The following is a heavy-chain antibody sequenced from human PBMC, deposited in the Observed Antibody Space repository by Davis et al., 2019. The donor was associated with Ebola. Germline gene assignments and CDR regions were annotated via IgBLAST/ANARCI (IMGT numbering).Heavy chain of an antibody. CDR1: GFTFSDYY. V-gene: IGHV3-11*06. Sequence: GESLKISCAASGFTFSDYYMSWIRQAPGKGLEWVSYISSSSSYTNYADSVKGRFTISRDNSKNTLYLQMNSLRAEDTTVYYCAREGGAYCGGDCYLGWGQGTLVTVSS. CDR2: ISSSSSYT. J-gene: IGHJ4*02. CDR3: AREGGAYCGGDCYLG. D-gene: IGHD2-21*02.